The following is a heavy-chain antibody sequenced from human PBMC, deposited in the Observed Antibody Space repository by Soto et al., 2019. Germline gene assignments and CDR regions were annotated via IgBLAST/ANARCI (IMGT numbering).Heavy chain of an antibody. Sequence: PSETLSLTCTVSGGSISSGDYYWSWIRQPPGKGLEWIGYIYYSGSTYYNPSLKSRVTISVDTSKNQFSLKLSSVTAADTAVYYCARAIQGVNIDYWGQGTLVTVSS. CDR1: GGSISSGDYY. D-gene: IGHD5-18*01. J-gene: IGHJ4*02. CDR2: IYYSGST. V-gene: IGHV4-30-4*01. CDR3: ARAIQGVNIDY.